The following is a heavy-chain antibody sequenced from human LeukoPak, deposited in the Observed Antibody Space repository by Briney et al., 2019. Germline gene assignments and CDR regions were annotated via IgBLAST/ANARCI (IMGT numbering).Heavy chain of an antibody. Sequence: GRSLRLSCAASGFTFDDYTMHWVRQAPGKGLEWVSLISWDGGSTYYADSVKGRFTISRDNSKNSLYLQMDSLRTEDTALYYCAKDFYRGDSLDHWGQGTLVTVSS. V-gene: IGHV3-43*01. D-gene: IGHD2-21*02. CDR3: AKDFYRGDSLDH. J-gene: IGHJ4*02. CDR1: GFTFDDYT. CDR2: ISWDGGST.